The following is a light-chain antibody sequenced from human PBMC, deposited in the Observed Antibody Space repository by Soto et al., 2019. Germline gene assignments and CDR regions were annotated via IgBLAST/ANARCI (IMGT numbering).Light chain of an antibody. CDR2: LNSDGSH. CDR3: QTWGTGFWV. Sequence: QLVLTQSPSASASRGASVKLTCTLSSGHSSFAIAWHQQQPEKGPRYLMKLNSDGSHSKGDGIPDRFSGSSSGAERYLTISSLQSEDEAAYYCQTWGTGFWVFGGGTKVTVL. CDR1: SGHSSFA. J-gene: IGLJ3*02. V-gene: IGLV4-69*01.